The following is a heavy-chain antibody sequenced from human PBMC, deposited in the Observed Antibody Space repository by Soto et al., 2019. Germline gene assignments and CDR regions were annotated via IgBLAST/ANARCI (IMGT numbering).Heavy chain of an antibody. CDR3: AREKASTSLLTHYYYAMDV. CDR2: INPSGGRT. Sequence: NVSCKSSGYTFINYYVHCVRQAPGQGLEWMGMINPSGGRTTYPQKFQGRVTMTRDTSTSTVYVELSSLRSDDTAVFYCAREKASTSLLTHYYYAMDVWGQGTTVTVSS. V-gene: IGHV1-46*01. CDR1: GYTFINYY. J-gene: IGHJ6*02.